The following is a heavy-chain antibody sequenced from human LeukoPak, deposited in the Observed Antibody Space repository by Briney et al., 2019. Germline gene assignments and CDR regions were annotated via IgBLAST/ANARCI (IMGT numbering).Heavy chain of an antibody. V-gene: IGHV4-34*01. CDR1: GGSFSGYY. CDR3: ARGLSGTGFDY. D-gene: IGHD6-19*01. CDR2: INHSGRA. Sequence: SETLCLTCAVYGGSFSGYYWSWIRQPPGKGLEWIGEINHSGRANYNTSLKSRVTISVDTSKNQFSLKLSSVTAADTAVYYCARGLSGTGFDYWGQGTLVTVSS. J-gene: IGHJ4*02.